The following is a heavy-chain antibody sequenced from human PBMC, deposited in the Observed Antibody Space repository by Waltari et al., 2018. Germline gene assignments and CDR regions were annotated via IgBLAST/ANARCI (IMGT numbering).Heavy chain of an antibody. V-gene: IGHV3-30*02. CDR1: GFTFSSYG. Sequence: QVQLVESGGGVVQPGGSLRLSCAASGFTFSSYGMHWVRQAPGKGLEWVAFIRYDGSNKYYADYVKGRFTISRDNSKNTLYLQMNSLRAEDTAVYYCAKGSYGWGAFDPWGQGTLVTVSS. J-gene: IGHJ5*02. CDR3: AKGSYGWGAFDP. D-gene: IGHD5-18*01. CDR2: IRYDGSNK.